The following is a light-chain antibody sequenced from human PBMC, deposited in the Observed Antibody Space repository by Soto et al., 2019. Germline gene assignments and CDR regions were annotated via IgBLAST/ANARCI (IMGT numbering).Light chain of an antibody. CDR3: QQSYSSPPT. J-gene: IGKJ1*01. CDR1: ESVSSK. V-gene: IGKV3-15*01. Sequence: EIVMTQSPATLSVSPGERATLSCRASESVSSKLVWYQKKPGQAPRLLIHDASTRATGIPARFSGSGSGTEFILTISSVESEDFATYYCQQSYSSPPTFGQGTKVEIK. CDR2: DAS.